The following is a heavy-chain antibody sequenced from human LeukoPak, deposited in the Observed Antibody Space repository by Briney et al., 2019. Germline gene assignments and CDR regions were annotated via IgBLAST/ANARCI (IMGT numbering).Heavy chain of an antibody. J-gene: IGHJ4*02. CDR1: GFTFSSQS. CDR2: STVGGTNT. D-gene: IGHD4-17*01. Sequence: GGSLRLSRAASGFTFSSQSMSWVRQAPGRGLEWVSGSTVGGTNTHYADSVKGRFTISRDHSKNMLYLQMNSLRAEDTAIYYCAKDIYAYVTNCFFDYWGQGSLVTVSS. V-gene: IGHV3-23*01. CDR3: AKDIYAYVTNCFFDY.